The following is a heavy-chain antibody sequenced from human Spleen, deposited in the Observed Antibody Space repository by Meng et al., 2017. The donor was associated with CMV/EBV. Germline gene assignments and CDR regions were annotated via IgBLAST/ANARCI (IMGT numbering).Heavy chain of an antibody. CDR2: IWYDGSNK. CDR1: GFTFSSYG. CDR3: AKDRSSSWYPLSDFDY. J-gene: IGHJ4*02. V-gene: IGHV3-33*06. D-gene: IGHD6-13*01. Sequence: GFTFSSYGMHWVRQAPGKGLEWVAVIWYDGSNKYYADSVKGRFTISRDNSKNTLYLQMNSLRAEDTAVYYCAKDRSSSWYPLSDFDYWGQGTLVTVSS.